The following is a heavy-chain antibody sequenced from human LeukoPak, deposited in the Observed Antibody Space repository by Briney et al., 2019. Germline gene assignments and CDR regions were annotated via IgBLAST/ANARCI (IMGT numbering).Heavy chain of an antibody. J-gene: IGHJ4*02. CDR3: TRKGLGGELGGFDQ. Sequence: GGSLTLSCAASGFFLSRYTMNWVRQAPGRGLEWVSSISSGSTYINYADSMKGRFTVSTDTAKNSLYLEMNILRAEDTALYYCTRKGLGGELGGFDQWGQGTLVTVSS. D-gene: IGHD1-26*01. CDR1: GFFLSRYT. V-gene: IGHV3-21*04. CDR2: ISSGSTYI.